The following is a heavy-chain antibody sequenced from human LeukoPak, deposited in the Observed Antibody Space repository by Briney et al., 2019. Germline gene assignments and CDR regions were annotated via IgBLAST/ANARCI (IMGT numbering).Heavy chain of an antibody. V-gene: IGHV3-9*01. CDR2: ISWNSGSI. Sequence: PGRSLRLSCAASGFTFDDYAMHWVRQAPGKGLEWVSGISWNSGSIGYADSVKGRFTISRDNAKNSLYLQMNSLRAEDTAVYYCARARLYYDILTGYYSYYFDYWGQGTLVTVSS. J-gene: IGHJ4*02. CDR3: ARARLYYDILTGYYSYYFDY. CDR1: GFTFDDYA. D-gene: IGHD3-9*01.